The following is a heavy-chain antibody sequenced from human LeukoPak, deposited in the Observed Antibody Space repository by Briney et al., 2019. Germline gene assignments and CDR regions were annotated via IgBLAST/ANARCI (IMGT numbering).Heavy chain of an antibody. CDR3: ARGESYDFWSGYHNWFDP. CDR2: IYYSGST. V-gene: IGHV4-31*03. D-gene: IGHD3-3*01. Sequence: SSQTLSLTCTVSGGFISSGGYYWSWIRQHPGKGLEWIGYIYYSGSTYYNPSLKSRVTISVDTSKNQFSLKLSSVTAADTAVYYCARGESYDFWSGYHNWFDPWGQGTLVTVSS. J-gene: IGHJ5*02. CDR1: GGFISSGGYY.